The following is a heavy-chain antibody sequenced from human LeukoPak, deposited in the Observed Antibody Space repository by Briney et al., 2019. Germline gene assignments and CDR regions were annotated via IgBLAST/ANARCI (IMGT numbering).Heavy chain of an antibody. CDR1: GFTFSSYA. CDR2: ISGSGGST. Sequence: GGSLRLSCAASGFTFSSYAMSWVRQAPGKGLEWVSAISGSGGSTYYADSVKGRFTISRDNSKNTLYLQMKSLRAEDTAVYYCAKGALSYDILTGAEYFQHWGQGTLVTVSS. J-gene: IGHJ1*01. D-gene: IGHD3-9*01. V-gene: IGHV3-23*01. CDR3: AKGALSYDILTGAEYFQH.